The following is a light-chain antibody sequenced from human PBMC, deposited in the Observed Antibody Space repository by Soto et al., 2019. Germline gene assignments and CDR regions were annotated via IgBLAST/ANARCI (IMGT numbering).Light chain of an antibody. CDR1: QSVSSSY. J-gene: IGKJ1*01. V-gene: IGKV3-20*01. CDR2: GAS. Sequence: EIVLTQSPGTLSLSPGERATLSCRASQSVSSSYLAWYQQGPGQAPRLLIYGASSRATGIPDRFTGSGSGTDFTLTISRLEPEDFAVYYCQQYVSSPQTFGQGTKVE. CDR3: QQYVSSPQT.